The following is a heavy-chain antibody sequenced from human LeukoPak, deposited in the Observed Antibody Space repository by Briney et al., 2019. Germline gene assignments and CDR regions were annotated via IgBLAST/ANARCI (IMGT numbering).Heavy chain of an antibody. CDR1: GFTFSSYW. CDR2: INTDGSST. J-gene: IGHJ4*02. Sequence: HPGGSLRLSCAASGFTFSSYWMHWVRQAPGKGLVWVSRINTDGSSTTYADSVKGRFTISRDNAKISLYLLMNSLRAEDTAVYYCARNLPHDYWGQGTLVTVYS. CDR3: ARNLPHDY. V-gene: IGHV3-74*01.